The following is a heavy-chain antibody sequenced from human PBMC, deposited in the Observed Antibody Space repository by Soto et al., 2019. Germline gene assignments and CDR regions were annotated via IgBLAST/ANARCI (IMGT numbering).Heavy chain of an antibody. Sequence: EMQLVESGGGLVQPGRSLRLSCVGSGFIADDYAMHWVRQPPGKGLEWVSGISLNSETITYADSVKGRFTISRDNAKNSLFLQMNSLRPEDTAFYYCAKDMKWGGMTTIPYFDSWGQGTRVTVSS. CDR3: AKDMKWGGMTTIPYFDS. V-gene: IGHV3-9*02. CDR2: ISLNSETI. D-gene: IGHD4-17*01. J-gene: IGHJ4*02. CDR1: GFIADDYA.